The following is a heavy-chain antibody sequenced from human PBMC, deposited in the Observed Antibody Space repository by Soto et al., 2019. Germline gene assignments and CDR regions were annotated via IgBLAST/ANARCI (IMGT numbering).Heavy chain of an antibody. CDR2: ISGSGGST. J-gene: IGHJ3*02. V-gene: IGHV3-23*01. Sequence: PGGSLRLSGAGSGFTFSSYAMSWVRQAPGKGLEWVSAISGSGGSTYYADSVKGRFTISRDNSKNTLYLQMNSLRAEDTAVYYCAKSSQSGGEDDAFDIWGQGTMVTVSS. CDR3: AKSSQSGGEDDAFDI. D-gene: IGHD4-17*01. CDR1: GFTFSSYA.